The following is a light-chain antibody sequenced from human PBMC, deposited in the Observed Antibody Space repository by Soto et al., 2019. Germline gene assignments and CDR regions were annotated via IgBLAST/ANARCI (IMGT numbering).Light chain of an antibody. V-gene: IGKV3-15*01. CDR3: HQYNDWPLYT. Sequence: EILMPQSPATLSVSPGERATLSCGASQSVGSNLAWYQQTPGQAPRLLIYDASTRATGIPARFSGSGSATEFTLTISSLQSEDFAFYYCHQYNDWPLYTFGQGTK. CDR1: QSVGSN. CDR2: DAS. J-gene: IGKJ2*01.